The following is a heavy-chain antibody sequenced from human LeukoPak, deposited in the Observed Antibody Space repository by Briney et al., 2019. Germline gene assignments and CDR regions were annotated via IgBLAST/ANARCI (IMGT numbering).Heavy chain of an antibody. CDR1: GFNFDEYA. CDR3: AKDIRAVAPGGYFDY. J-gene: IGHJ4*02. D-gene: IGHD6-19*01. CDR2: ISWTGDRT. V-gene: IGHV3-9*01. Sequence: PGGSLRLSCTASGFNFDEYAMYWVRQAPGKGLEWVSGISWTGDRTTYADSVKGRFTISRDNAKNSLYLQMNSLRAEDTALYYCAKDIRAVAPGGYFDYWGQGTLVTVSS.